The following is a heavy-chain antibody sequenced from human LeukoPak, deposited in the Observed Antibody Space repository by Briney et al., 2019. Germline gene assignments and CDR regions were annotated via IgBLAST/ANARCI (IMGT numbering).Heavy chain of an antibody. CDR2: ISSSGSTI. V-gene: IGHV3-11*01. CDR1: GFTFSDYY. CDR3: ARSGYSSGWYWFDP. J-gene: IGHJ5*02. Sequence: GGSLRLSCAASGFTFSDYYMSWIRQAPGKGLEWVSYISSSGSTIYYADSVKGRFTISRDDAKNSLYLQMNSLRAEDTAVYYCARSGYSSGWYWFDPWGQGTLVTVSS. D-gene: IGHD6-19*01.